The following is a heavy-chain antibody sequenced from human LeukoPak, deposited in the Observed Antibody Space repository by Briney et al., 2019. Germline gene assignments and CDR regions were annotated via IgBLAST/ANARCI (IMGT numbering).Heavy chain of an antibody. CDR2: INAGNGNT. J-gene: IGHJ6*03. D-gene: IGHD2-2*01. CDR1: GYTFTSYA. CDR3: ARVVVPATYYYYYMDV. Sequence: ASVKVSCKASGYTFTSYAMHWVRQAPGQRLEWMGWINAGNGNTNYAQKLQGRVTMTTDTSTSTAYMELRSLRSDDTAVYYCARVVVPATYYYYYMDVWGKGTTVTVSS. V-gene: IGHV1-3*01.